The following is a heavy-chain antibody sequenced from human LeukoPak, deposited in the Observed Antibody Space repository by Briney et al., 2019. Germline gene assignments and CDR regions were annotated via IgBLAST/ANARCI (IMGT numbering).Heavy chain of an antibody. CDR1: GGAIRSHY. CDR2: IDSSGYT. V-gene: IGHV4-4*07. J-gene: IGHJ4*02. Sequence: SETLSLTCTVSGGAIRSHYWNWIRQPAGKGLEWIWRIDSSGYTNDNPFLKSRITMSVDMSKNQFSLRLNSVTAADTAVYYCARGEHSVDSWGQGMLVTVSS. CDR3: ARGEHSVDS. D-gene: IGHD1/OR15-1a*01.